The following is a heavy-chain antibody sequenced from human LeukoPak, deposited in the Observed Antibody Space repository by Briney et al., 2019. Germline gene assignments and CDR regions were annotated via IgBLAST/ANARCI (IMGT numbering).Heavy chain of an antibody. CDR3: ARGNILSGYCFDF. CDR2: IHYTGGT. J-gene: IGHJ4*02. D-gene: IGHD3-9*01. Sequence: PSETLSLTCAVYGGSISGYYWSWIRQPPGKGLEWVGEIHYTGGTSYNPSLKSRATISIDTSRNQLSLKLSSVTAADTAVYYCARGNILSGYCFDFWGQEALVTVSS. V-gene: IGHV4-34*01. CDR1: GGSISGYY.